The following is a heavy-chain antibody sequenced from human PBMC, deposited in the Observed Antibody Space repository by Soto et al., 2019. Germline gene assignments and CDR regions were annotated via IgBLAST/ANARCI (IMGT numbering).Heavy chain of an antibody. Sequence: TLSLTCTVSGDSMTKNYRSWSMTNYYYWSWIRQTPGKGLEWIGYVESSGRTEYKPSLASRVTLSLDSSQNQFSLTLRSVTTADRALYFYARGVYGAYLDYWGQGIPVTVSS. D-gene: IGHD3-10*01. CDR3: ARGVYGAYLDY. V-gene: IGHV4-61*08. J-gene: IGHJ4*02. CDR1: GDSMTKNYRSWSMTNYYY. CDR2: VESSGRT.